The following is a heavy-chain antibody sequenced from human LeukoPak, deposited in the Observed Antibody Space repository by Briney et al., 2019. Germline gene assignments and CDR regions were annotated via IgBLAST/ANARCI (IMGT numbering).Heavy chain of an antibody. D-gene: IGHD3-9*01. Sequence: GRSLRLSCAASEFTFDDYAMHWVRQAPGKGLEWVSGISWNSGSIGYADSVKGRFTISRDNAKNSLYLQMNSLRAEDTALYYCAKDITDYDILTGHYGMDVWGQGTTVTVSS. J-gene: IGHJ6*02. CDR2: ISWNSGSI. CDR3: AKDITDYDILTGHYGMDV. V-gene: IGHV3-9*01. CDR1: EFTFDDYA.